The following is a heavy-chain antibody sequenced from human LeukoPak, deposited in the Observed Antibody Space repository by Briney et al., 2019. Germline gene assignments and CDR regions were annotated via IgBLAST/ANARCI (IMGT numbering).Heavy chain of an antibody. D-gene: IGHD4-17*01. CDR2: MNPNSGNR. Sequence: ASVKVSCKASGYTFSSYDINWVRQATGQGLEWMGWMNPNSGNRGYAQKFQGRVTMTTDTSANTAYMDLSSLRSEDTAVYYCARLSSHYGDYKVDPWGQGTLVTVSS. J-gene: IGHJ5*02. V-gene: IGHV1-8*02. CDR1: GYTFSSYD. CDR3: ARLSSHYGDYKVDP.